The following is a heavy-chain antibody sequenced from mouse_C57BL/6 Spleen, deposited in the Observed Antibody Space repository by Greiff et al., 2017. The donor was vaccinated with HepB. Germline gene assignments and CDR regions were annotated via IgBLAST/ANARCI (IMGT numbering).Heavy chain of an antibody. CDR2: IYWDDDK. J-gene: IGHJ2*01. CDR1: GFSLSTSGMG. CDR3: ARRGDCSHLDY. Sequence: QVTLKESGPGILQSSQSLSLTCSFSGFSLSTSGMGVSWLRQPSGKVLEWLANIYWDDDKRNNPSLKSRLTISKDTSRNQVFLKITSVDTADTATYCCARRGDCSHLDYWGQGTTLTVSS. V-gene: IGHV8-12*01.